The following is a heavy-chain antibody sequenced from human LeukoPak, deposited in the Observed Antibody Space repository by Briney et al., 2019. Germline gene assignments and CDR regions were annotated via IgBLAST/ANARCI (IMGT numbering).Heavy chain of an antibody. V-gene: IGHV1-8*01. CDR3: ASGGWFGELLAWFDP. CDR2: MNPNSGNT. D-gene: IGHD3-10*01. J-gene: IGHJ5*02. CDR1: GYTFTSYD. Sequence: ASVKVSCKASGYTFTSYDINWVRQAPGQGLEWMGWMNPNSGNTGYAQKFQGRVTMTRNTSISTAYMELSSLRSEDTAVYYCASGGWFGELLAWFDPWGQGTLVTVSS.